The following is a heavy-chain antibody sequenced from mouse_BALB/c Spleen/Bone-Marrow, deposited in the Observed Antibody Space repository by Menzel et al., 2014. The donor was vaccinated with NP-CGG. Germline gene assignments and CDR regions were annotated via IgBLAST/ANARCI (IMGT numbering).Heavy chain of an antibody. CDR2: ILPGSGST. CDR1: GYTFSSYW. V-gene: IGHV1-9*01. CDR3: ARRGISWFAY. Sequence: QVQLQQSGAELMKPGASVKISCKATGYTFSSYWIERVKQRPGHGLEWIGEILPGSGSTNYNEKFKGKATFTADTSSNPGYIQLNKLASEESAVYYCARRGISWFAYWGQGTLVTVSA. J-gene: IGHJ3*01.